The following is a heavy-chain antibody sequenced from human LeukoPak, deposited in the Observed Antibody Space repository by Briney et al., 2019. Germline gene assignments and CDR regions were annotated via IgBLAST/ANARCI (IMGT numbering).Heavy chain of an antibody. Sequence: GGSLRLSCAASGFTFSDYTMQWVRQAPGMGLEWVALLPPDGSYQYYADSLKGRFTISRDNFKNALYLQMNSLRLEDTAVYYCARGLHDRSWYGAHWGQGALLSVSS. CDR3: ARGLHDRSWYGAH. CDR2: LPPDGSYQ. J-gene: IGHJ4*02. V-gene: IGHV3-30*04. D-gene: IGHD6-13*01. CDR1: GFTFSDYT.